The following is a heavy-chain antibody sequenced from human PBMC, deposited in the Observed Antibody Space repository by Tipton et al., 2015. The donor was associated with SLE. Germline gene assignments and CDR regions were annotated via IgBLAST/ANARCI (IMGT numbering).Heavy chain of an antibody. J-gene: IGHJ2*01. CDR1: GGSISTFS. CDR2: IYYTGTT. Sequence: TLSLTCTVSGGSISTFSWSWIRKSPGKGLEWIGSIYYTGTTTYYNSFLKSRVTMSVDTSKNHFSLKLISVTAADTAVYYCARDFRNPVTTVHYYFALSGRGTLVTVSS. CDR3: ARDFRNPVTTVHYYFAL. D-gene: IGHD4-11*01. V-gene: IGHV4-59*04.